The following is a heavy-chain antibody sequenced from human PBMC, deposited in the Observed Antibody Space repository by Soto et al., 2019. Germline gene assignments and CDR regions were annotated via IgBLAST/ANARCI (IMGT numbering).Heavy chain of an antibody. J-gene: IGHJ4*01. CDR1: GFTLGNYW. V-gene: IGHV3-74*01. CDR2: INSDARST. D-gene: IGHD1-26*01. Sequence: PGGSLRLSCAASGFTLGNYWMFWVRQGPGKGLVWVSRINSDARSTSYADSVKGRFTISRDNAKNTLYLQMNSLRVEDTAVYYCARAYSGSYLYFDLWGHGTLVTVSS. CDR3: ARAYSGSYLYFDL.